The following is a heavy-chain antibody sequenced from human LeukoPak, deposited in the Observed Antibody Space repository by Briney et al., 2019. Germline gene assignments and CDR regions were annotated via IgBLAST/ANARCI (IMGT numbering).Heavy chain of an antibody. Sequence: GSLRLSCAASGFTFSSYGMHWVRQAPGKGLEWVSYISSSGSTIYYADSVKGRFTISRDNAKNSLYLQMNSLRAEDTAVYYCARDRIQLWPNYFDYWGQGTLVTVSS. CDR1: GFTFSSYG. D-gene: IGHD5-18*01. J-gene: IGHJ4*02. CDR3: ARDRIQLWPNYFDY. V-gene: IGHV3-48*04. CDR2: ISSSGSTI.